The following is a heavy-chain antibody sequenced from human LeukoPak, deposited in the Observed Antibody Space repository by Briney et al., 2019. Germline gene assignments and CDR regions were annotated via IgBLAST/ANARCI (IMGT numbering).Heavy chain of an antibody. D-gene: IGHD2-2*01. CDR3: ARASCSSTSCYYYGVDV. V-gene: IGHV4-61*02. Sequence: SQTLSLTCTVSGGSISSGSYYWSWIRPPAGKGLEWIGRIYTSGSTNYNPSLKSRVTISVDTSKNQFSLKLSSVTAADTAVYYCARASCSSTSCYYYGVDVWGQGTTVTVSS. J-gene: IGHJ6*02. CDR1: GGSISSGSYY. CDR2: IYTSGST.